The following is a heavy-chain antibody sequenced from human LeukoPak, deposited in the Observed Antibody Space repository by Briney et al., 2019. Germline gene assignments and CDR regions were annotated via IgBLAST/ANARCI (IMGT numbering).Heavy chain of an antibody. D-gene: IGHD4-23*01. CDR3: ARDLGGGNPRGPLYYYGMDV. V-gene: IGHV3-66*01. J-gene: IGHJ6*02. CDR1: GFTVSSNY. CDR2: IYSGGST. Sequence: GGSLRLSCAASGFTVSSNYMSWVRQAPGKGLEWVSVIYSGGSTYYADSVKGRFTISRDNSKNTLYLQMNSLRAEDTAVYYCARDLGGGNPRGPLYYYGMDVCGQGTTVTVSS.